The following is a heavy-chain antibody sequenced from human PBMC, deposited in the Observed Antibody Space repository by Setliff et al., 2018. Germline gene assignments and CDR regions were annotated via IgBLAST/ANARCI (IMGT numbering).Heavy chain of an antibody. CDR3: ARGRDFWSGYLVY. CDR2: INPNSGGT. CDR1: GYTFTGYY. V-gene: IGHV1-2*04. Sequence: ASVKVSCKASGYTFTGYYMHWVRQAPGQGLEWMGWINPNSGGTNYEQKFQGWVTMTRDTSISTAYMELSRLRSDDTAVYYCARGRDFWSGYLVYWGQGTLVTVSS. J-gene: IGHJ4*02. D-gene: IGHD3-3*01.